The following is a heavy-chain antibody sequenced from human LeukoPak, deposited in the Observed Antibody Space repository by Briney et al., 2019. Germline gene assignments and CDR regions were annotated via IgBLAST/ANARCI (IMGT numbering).Heavy chain of an antibody. V-gene: IGHV1-69*04. D-gene: IGHD1-7*01. CDR1: GGTFSSYA. J-gene: IGHJ4*02. CDR2: IIPILGIA. Sequence: ASVKVSCKASGGTFSSYAISWVRQAPGQGLEWMGRIIPILGIANYAQKFQGRVTITADKSTSTAYMELSSLRSEDTAVYYCARDLPGITGTTDYWGQGTLVTVSS. CDR3: ARDLPGITGTTDY.